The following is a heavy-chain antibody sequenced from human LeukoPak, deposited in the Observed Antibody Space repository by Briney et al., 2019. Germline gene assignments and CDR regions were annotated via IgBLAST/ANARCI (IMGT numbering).Heavy chain of an antibody. J-gene: IGHJ4*02. CDR3: ARGPVSSSWYRGLVDY. Sequence: ASVKVSCKASGYTFTSYDINWVRQATGQGLEWMGWMNPNSGNTGYAQKFQGRVTITRNTSISTAYMELSSLRSEDTAVYYCARGPVSSSWYRGLVDYWGQGTLVTVSS. CDR1: GYTFTSYD. CDR2: MNPNSGNT. D-gene: IGHD6-13*01. V-gene: IGHV1-8*03.